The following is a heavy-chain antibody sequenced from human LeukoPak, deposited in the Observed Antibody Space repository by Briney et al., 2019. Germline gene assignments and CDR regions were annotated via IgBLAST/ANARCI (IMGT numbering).Heavy chain of an antibody. CDR3: ARDSPSSTSWGY. J-gene: IGHJ4*02. Sequence: QPGGSLRLSCAASGLTFSKYSMTWVRQAPGKGLEWVSFIDTSSTTMYYTDSVKGRFTISRDNAKNSLYLQMNSLRAEDTAVYYCARDSPSSTSWGYWGQGTLVTVSS. D-gene: IGHD2-2*01. CDR2: IDTSSTTM. V-gene: IGHV3-48*04. CDR1: GLTFSKYS.